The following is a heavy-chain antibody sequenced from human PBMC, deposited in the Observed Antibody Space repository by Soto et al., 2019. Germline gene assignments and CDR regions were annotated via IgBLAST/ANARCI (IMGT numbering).Heavy chain of an antibody. CDR1: GGSFSGYY. D-gene: IGHD2-21*02. J-gene: IGHJ1*01. Sequence: QVQLQQWGAGLLKPSETLSLTCAVYGGSFSGYYWSWIRQPPGKGLEWIGEINHSGSTNYNPSLKSRVTISVDTSKNQFSLKLSSVTAADTAVNYCAITVVTPREYFQHWGQGTLVTVSS. CDR2: INHSGST. V-gene: IGHV4-34*01. CDR3: AITVVTPREYFQH.